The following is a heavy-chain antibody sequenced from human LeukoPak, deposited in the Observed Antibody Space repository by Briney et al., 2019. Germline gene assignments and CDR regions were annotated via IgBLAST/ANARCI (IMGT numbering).Heavy chain of an antibody. V-gene: IGHV1-46*01. CDR3: ASERGIAAAGTSNYYYYYGMDV. D-gene: IGHD6-13*01. J-gene: IGHJ6*04. CDR2: INPSGGST. Sequence: ASVRVSCKASGYTFTSYYMHWVRQAPGQGLEWMGIINPSGGSTSYEQKFQGRVTMTRDTSTSTVYMELSSLRSEDTAVYYCASERGIAAAGTSNYYYYYGMDVWGKGTTVTVSS. CDR1: GYTFTSYY.